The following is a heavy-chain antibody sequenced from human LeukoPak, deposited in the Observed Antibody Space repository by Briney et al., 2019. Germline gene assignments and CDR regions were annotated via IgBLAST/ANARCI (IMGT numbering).Heavy chain of an antibody. CDR3: AYSTTVGDDAFDI. J-gene: IGHJ3*02. CDR1: GFTVSSNY. Sequence: GGSLRLSCAASGFTVSSNYISWVRQAPGKGLEWVANIKQDGSEKYYVDSVKGRFTISRDNAKNSLYLQMNSLRAEDTAVYYCAYSTTVGDDAFDIWGQGTMVTVSS. V-gene: IGHV3-7*01. CDR2: IKQDGSEK. D-gene: IGHD3-10*01.